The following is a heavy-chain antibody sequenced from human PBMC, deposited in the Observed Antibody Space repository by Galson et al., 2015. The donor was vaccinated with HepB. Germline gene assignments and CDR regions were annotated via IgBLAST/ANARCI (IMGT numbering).Heavy chain of an antibody. Sequence: SLRLSCAASGFTFSSYAMHWVRQAPGKGLEWVAVISYDGSNKYYADSVKGRFTISRDNSKNTLYLQMNSLRAEDTAVYYCARDLIVGAIIPRYGMDVWGQGTTVTVSS. CDR2: ISYDGSNK. CDR1: GFTFSSYA. CDR3: ARDLIVGAIIPRYGMDV. J-gene: IGHJ6*02. V-gene: IGHV3-30-3*01. D-gene: IGHD1-26*01.